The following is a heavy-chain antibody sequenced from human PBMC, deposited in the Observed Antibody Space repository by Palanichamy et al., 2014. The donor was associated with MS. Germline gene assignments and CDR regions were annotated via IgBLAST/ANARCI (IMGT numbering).Heavy chain of an antibody. V-gene: IGHV3-15*07. D-gene: IGHD3-16*01. CDR1: GFAFSNAW. J-gene: IGHJ4*02. Sequence: EVQLVESGGGLVKPGGSLRLSCAASGFAFSNAWMNWVRQAPGKGLEWVGRLKTKAGGETGNFAAPVKGRFTISRDDSKNTLYLQMNSLKTEDTAVYYCTSRVITTNDYWGQGTLVTVSS. CDR2: LKTKAGGETG. CDR3: TSRVITTNDY.